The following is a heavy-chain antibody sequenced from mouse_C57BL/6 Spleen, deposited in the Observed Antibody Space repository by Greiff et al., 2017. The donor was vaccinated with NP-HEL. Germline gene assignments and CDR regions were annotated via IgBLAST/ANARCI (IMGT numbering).Heavy chain of an antibody. J-gene: IGHJ3*01. CDR3: ARYNYGNYVFAY. D-gene: IGHD2-1*01. Sequence: EVKLVESGGGLVQPGGSLSLSCAASGFTFTDYYMSWVRQPPGKALEWLGFIRNKANGYTTEYSASVKGRFTISRDNSQSILYLQMNALRAEDSATYYCARYNYGNYVFAYWGQGTLVTVSA. V-gene: IGHV7-3*01. CDR1: GFTFTDYY. CDR2: IRNKANGYTT.